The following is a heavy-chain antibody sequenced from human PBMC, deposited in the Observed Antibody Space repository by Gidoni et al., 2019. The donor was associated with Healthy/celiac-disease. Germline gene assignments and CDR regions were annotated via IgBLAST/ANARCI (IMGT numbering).Heavy chain of an antibody. CDR3: AKDRADSSGYPRRAFDI. D-gene: IGHD3-22*01. CDR1: GFTFDDYA. V-gene: IGHV3-9*01. CDR2: ISWNSGSI. J-gene: IGHJ3*02. Sequence: EVQLVESGGGLVQPGRSLRRSCAASGFTFDDYAMHWVRQAPGKGLEWVSGISWNSGSIGYSDSVKGRFTISRDNAKNSLYLQMNSLRAEDTALYYCAKDRADSSGYPRRAFDIWGQGTMVTVSS.